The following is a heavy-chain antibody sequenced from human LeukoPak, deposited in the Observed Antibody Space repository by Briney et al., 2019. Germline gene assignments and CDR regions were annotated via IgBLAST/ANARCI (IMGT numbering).Heavy chain of an antibody. CDR3: ATWRDKAAVS. V-gene: IGHV3-23*01. J-gene: IGHJ5*02. D-gene: IGHD6-13*01. CDR2: ISDSGAGT. CDR1: GFSFTNYA. Sequence: QPGGSLRLSCEASGFSFTNYAMTWFRQAPGKGLEWVSGISDSGAGTWYADSVKGRFTISRDNSKNTLYLQMNSLRGEDTAVYYCATWRDKAAVSWGQGTLVTVSS.